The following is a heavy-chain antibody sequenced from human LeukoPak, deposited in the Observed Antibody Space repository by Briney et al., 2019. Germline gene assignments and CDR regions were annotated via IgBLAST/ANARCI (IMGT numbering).Heavy chain of an antibody. D-gene: IGHD1-1*01. CDR1: GYTFTSYD. CDR3: ARDIAGTTLGGWFDP. Sequence: ASVKVSCKASGYTFTSYDTNWVRQATGQGLEWMGWMNPNSGNTGYAQKFQGRVTITRNTSTTTAYMELSNLRSEDTAVYYCARDIAGTTLGGWFDPWGQGTLVTVSS. J-gene: IGHJ5*02. CDR2: MNPNSGNT. V-gene: IGHV1-8*03.